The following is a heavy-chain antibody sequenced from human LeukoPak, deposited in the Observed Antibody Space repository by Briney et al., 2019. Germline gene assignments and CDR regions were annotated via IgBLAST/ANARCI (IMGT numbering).Heavy chain of an antibody. CDR3: AKGSLNAPNPDAAFDY. Sequence: SGGSLRLSCAASGFTFSSYAMSWVRQALGKGLEWVSAISGSGGSAYYADSVKGRFTISRDNSKNTLYLQMNSLRAEDTAVYYCAKGSLNAPNPDAAFDYWGQGTLVTVSS. V-gene: IGHV3-23*01. J-gene: IGHJ4*02. CDR2: ISGSGGSA. CDR1: GFTFSSYA.